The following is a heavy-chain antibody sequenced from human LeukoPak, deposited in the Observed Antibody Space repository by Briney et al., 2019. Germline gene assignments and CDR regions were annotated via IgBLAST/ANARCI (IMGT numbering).Heavy chain of an antibody. CDR1: GGTFSSYT. Sequence: SVKVSCKASGGTFSSYTISWVRQAPGQGLEWMGWVIPIFGTANYAQKFQGRGTITVDESTSTAYMELSSLRSEDTAVDYCANQGNYYDSSGFDIWGQGTIVTVSS. V-gene: IGHV1-69*01. CDR2: VIPIFGTA. J-gene: IGHJ3*02. D-gene: IGHD3-22*01. CDR3: ANQGNYYDSSGFDI.